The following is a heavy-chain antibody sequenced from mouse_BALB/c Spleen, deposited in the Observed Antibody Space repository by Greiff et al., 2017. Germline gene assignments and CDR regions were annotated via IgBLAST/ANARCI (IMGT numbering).Heavy chain of an antibody. CDR1: GFTFSDYY. V-gene: IGHV5-4*02. CDR2: ISDGGSYT. CDR3: ARDPYYYGSSYRYFDV. D-gene: IGHD1-1*01. Sequence: DVMLVESGGGLVKPGGSLKLSCAASGFTFSDYYMYWVRQTPEKRLEWVATISDGGSYTYYPDSVKGRFTISRDNAKNNLYLQMSSLKSEDTAMYYCARDPYYYGSSYRYFDVWGAGTTVTVSS. J-gene: IGHJ1*01.